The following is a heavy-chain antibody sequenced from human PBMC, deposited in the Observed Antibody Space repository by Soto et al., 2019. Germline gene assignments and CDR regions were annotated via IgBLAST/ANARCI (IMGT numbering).Heavy chain of an antibody. CDR3: ARTYDYGDYQHSYYFDY. Sequence: EVQLVESGGGLVQPGGSLRLSCAASGFTFSSYWMHWVRQAPGKGLVWVSRINSDGSSTSYADSVKGRFTISRDNAKNTLYLQMNSLSAEDTAVYYCARTYDYGDYQHSYYFDYWGQGTLVTVSS. J-gene: IGHJ4*02. V-gene: IGHV3-74*01. D-gene: IGHD4-17*01. CDR1: GFTFSSYW. CDR2: INSDGSST.